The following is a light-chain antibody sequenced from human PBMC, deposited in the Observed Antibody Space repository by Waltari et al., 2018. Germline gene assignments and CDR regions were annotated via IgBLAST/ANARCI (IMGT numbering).Light chain of an antibody. J-gene: IGKJ1*01. Sequence: LTQSPGTLSLSPGERATLSCRASQRIGTYLVWYQQKPGQAPRLLMYAASRRATGIPDRFSGSGSGTDFSLTISRLEPEDFAVYFCQNHERLPATFGQGTKVEIK. CDR1: QRIGTY. V-gene: IGKV3-20*01. CDR3: QNHERLPAT. CDR2: AAS.